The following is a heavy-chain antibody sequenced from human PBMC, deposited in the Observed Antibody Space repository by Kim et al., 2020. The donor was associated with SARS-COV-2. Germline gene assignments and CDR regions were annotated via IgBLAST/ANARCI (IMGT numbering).Heavy chain of an antibody. CDR1: GYSFTTYW. CDR2: INPSDSDT. D-gene: IGHD3-10*01. V-gene: IGHV5-51*01. Sequence: GESLKISCKVSGYSFTTYWIAWVRQMPGKGLEWMAIINPSDSDTRFSPSFQGQVTISVDKSINTAYLQRSSLKASDTAMYYCARQGAGSLGLDYWGQGTQVTVSS. CDR3: ARQGAGSLGLDY. J-gene: IGHJ4*02.